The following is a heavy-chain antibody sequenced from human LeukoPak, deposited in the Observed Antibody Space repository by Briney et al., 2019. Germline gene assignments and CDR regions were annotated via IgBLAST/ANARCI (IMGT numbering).Heavy chain of an antibody. CDR3: ARDRGFDDIVVVVAALYYYYYGMDV. D-gene: IGHD2-15*01. CDR2: ISAYNGNT. V-gene: IGHV1-18*01. Sequence: ASVKVSCKASGYTFTSYGISWVRQAPGQGLEWMGWISAYNGNTNYAQKLQGRVTMTTDTSTSTAYMELRSLRSDDTAVYYCARDRGFDDIVVVVAALYYYYYGMDVWGQGTTVTVSS. CDR1: GYTFTSYG. J-gene: IGHJ6*02.